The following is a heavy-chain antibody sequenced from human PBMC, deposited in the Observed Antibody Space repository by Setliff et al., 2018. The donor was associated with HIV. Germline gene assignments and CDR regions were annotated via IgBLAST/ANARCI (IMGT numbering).Heavy chain of an antibody. V-gene: IGHV4-38-2*01. CDR2: IYHTGSS. CDR1: GFSISSRYY. Sequence: SETLSLTCDVSGFSISSRYYWGWIRQSPGKGLEWIGNIYHTGSSYSNPSLKSRVTISVHRSKNQFSLKLSSVTAADTAVYYCARSILVPAAMDYYYYGMDVWGQGTTVTVSS. D-gene: IGHD2-2*01. J-gene: IGHJ6*02. CDR3: ARSILVPAAMDYYYYGMDV.